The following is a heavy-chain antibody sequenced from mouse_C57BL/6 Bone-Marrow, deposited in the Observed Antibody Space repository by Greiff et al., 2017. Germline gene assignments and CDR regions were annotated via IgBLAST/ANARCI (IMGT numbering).Heavy chain of an antibody. CDR3: ARRGDYDGDWYFDV. D-gene: IGHD2-4*01. CDR1: GYTFTSYW. Sequence: QVQLQQPGAELVKPGASVKLSCKASGYTFTSYWMHWVKQRPGQGLEWIGMIHPNSGSTNYNEKFKSKATLTVDKSSSTAYMQLSSLTSEDSAVXYCARRGDYDGDWYFDVWGTGTTVTVSS. CDR2: IHPNSGST. V-gene: IGHV1-64*01. J-gene: IGHJ1*03.